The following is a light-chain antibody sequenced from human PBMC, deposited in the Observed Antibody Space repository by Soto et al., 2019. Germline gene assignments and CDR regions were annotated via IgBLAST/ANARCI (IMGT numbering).Light chain of an antibody. J-gene: IGLJ2*01. Sequence: QSALTQPASVSESPGQSITISCTGTSSDLVSWYQQHPGKAPKLIIYEGSKRPSGVSNRFSGSKSGNTASLTISGLQTEDEDDYYCCSYGGSSTLVFGGGTKLTVL. CDR1: SSDL. V-gene: IGLV2-23*01. CDR2: EGS. CDR3: CSYGGSSTLV.